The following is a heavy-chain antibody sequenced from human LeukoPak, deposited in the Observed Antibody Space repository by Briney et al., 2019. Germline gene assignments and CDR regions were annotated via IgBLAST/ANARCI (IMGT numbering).Heavy chain of an antibody. Sequence: GGSLRLSCAASGFTFSDYYMSWIRQAPGKGLEWVSYISSSGSTIYYADSVKGRFTISRDNSKNTLYLQMNSLRAEDTAVYYCAKDRSRGLRFLEWFPGDVWGKGTTVTVSS. CDR3: AKDRSRGLRFLEWFPGDV. D-gene: IGHD3-3*01. CDR1: GFTFSDYY. CDR2: ISSSGSTI. J-gene: IGHJ6*04. V-gene: IGHV3-11*04.